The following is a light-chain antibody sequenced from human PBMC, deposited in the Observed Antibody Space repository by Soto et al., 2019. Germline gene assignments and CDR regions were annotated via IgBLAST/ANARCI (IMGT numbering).Light chain of an antibody. Sequence: EIVLTQSPATLSLSPGERATLSCRASQSVSSYLAWYQQKPGQAPRLLIYDASNRATGIPARFSGSGPGTDFTLTISSLGPEDFAVYHCQQRSDWPITFGQGTRLEIK. V-gene: IGKV3-11*01. J-gene: IGKJ5*01. CDR2: DAS. CDR3: QQRSDWPIT. CDR1: QSVSSY.